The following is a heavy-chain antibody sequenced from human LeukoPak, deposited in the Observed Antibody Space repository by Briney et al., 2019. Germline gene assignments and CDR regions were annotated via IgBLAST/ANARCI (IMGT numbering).Heavy chain of an antibody. D-gene: IGHD5-18*01. CDR3: AHRNRVRGYSYGSGAFDI. Sequence: SGPTLVKPTQTLTLTCTFSGFPLRTSGVGVGWIRQPPEKAPEWLALLYWDDDNRYSPSLKSRLTITKDTSKNQVVLTMTNMDPVDTATYYCAHRNRVRGYSYGSGAFDIWGQGTMVTVSS. V-gene: IGHV2-5*02. CDR1: GFPLRTSGVG. CDR2: LYWDDDN. J-gene: IGHJ3*02.